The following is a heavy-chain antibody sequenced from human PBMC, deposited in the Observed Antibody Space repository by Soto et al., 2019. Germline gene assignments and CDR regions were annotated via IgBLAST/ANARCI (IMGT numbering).Heavy chain of an antibody. J-gene: IGHJ4*02. Sequence: QVQLQESGPGLVKPSETLSLTCTVSGGSISSYYWSWIRQPPGKGLEWIGYIYYSGSTNYNPSLKSRVTISVDTSKNQFSLKLSSVTAADTAVYYCARDEYSYGLDYWGQGTLVTVSS. CDR2: IYYSGST. CDR1: GGSISSYY. V-gene: IGHV4-59*01. CDR3: ARDEYSYGLDY. D-gene: IGHD5-18*01.